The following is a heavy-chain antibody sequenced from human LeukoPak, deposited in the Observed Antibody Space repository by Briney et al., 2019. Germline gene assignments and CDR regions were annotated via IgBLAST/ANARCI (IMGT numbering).Heavy chain of an antibody. CDR3: ASPGGYYGSGSYYVFDY. D-gene: IGHD3-10*01. CDR2: IDPSDSYT. CDR1: AYSFTNYW. J-gene: IGHJ4*02. Sequence: GESLRISCKGSAYSFTNYWISWVRQMPGKGLEWMGRIDPSDSYTNYSPSFQGHVAISADKSISTAYLQWSSLKASDTAMYYCASPGGYYGSGSYYVFDYWGQGTLVTVSS. V-gene: IGHV5-10-1*01.